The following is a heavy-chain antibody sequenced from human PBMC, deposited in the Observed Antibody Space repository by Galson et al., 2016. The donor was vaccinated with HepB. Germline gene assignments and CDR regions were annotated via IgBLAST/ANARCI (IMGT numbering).Heavy chain of an antibody. V-gene: IGHV4-39*01. Sequence: SETLSLTCNVSGGSIISTAYYWGWIRQPPGKGPEWIGSIYFSGNTYYNPSLNSRVSISVDTPKSQFSLNLNSVTAADTAVYYCARLKGWRGTSDSWGQGALVTVSS. D-gene: IGHD3-16*01. CDR2: IYFSGNT. CDR3: ARLKGWRGTSDS. J-gene: IGHJ4*02. CDR1: GGSIISTAYY.